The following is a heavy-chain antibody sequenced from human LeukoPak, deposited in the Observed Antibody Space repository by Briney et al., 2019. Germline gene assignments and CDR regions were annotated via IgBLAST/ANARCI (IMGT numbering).Heavy chain of an antibody. V-gene: IGHV3-23*01. CDR1: GFTFSSYA. CDR2: ISGGGGST. D-gene: IGHD2-2*01. J-gene: IGHJ4*02. CDR3: AKSGCTSTSCFIGDY. Sequence: GGSLRLSCAASGFTFSSYAMSWVRQAPGKGLEWVSAISGGGGSTYYADSVKGRFTISRGNSKNTLYLQMNSLRAEDTAVYYCAKSGCTSTSCFIGDYWGQGTLVTVSS.